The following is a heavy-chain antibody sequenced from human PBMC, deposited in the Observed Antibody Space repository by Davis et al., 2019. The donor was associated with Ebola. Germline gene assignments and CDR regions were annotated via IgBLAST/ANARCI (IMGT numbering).Heavy chain of an antibody. CDR3: AREGVGHSSWYPPFHYYYGMDV. J-gene: IGHJ6*02. CDR1: GFTFSDYY. CDR2: ISSSGSTI. D-gene: IGHD6-13*01. V-gene: IGHV3-11*04. Sequence: PGGSLRLSCAASGFTFSDYYMSWIRQAPGKGLEWVSYISSSGSTIYYADSVKGRFTISRDNAKNSLYLQMNSLRAEDTAVYYCAREGVGHSSWYPPFHYYYGMDVWGQGTTVTVSS.